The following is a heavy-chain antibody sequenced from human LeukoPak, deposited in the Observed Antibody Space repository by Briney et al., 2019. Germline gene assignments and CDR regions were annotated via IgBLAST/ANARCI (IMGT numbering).Heavy chain of an antibody. CDR3: ARGDPENYYYYYMDV. J-gene: IGHJ6*03. V-gene: IGHV3-48*01. CDR2: ISSSSSTK. D-gene: IGHD2-21*02. Sequence: GGSLRLSCAASGFTFSSYSMNWVRQAPGKGLEWVSYISSSSSTKYYADSMKGRFTISRDNAKNSLYLQMNSLRAEDTAVYYCARGDPENYYYYYMDVWGQGTLVTVSS. CDR1: GFTFSSYS.